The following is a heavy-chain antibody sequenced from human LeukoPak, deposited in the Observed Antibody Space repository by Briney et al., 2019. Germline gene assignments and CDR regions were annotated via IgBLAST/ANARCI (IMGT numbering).Heavy chain of an antibody. CDR3: ARAPYYYDSSGYPEGS. CDR2: IYSGGFT. J-gene: IGHJ5*02. D-gene: IGHD3-22*01. CDR1: GFTVSSNY. Sequence: GGSLRLSCAASGFTVSSNYMSWVRQAPGKGPEWVSVIYSGGFTYYADSVKGRFTISRDNSKNTLYLQMNNLRAEDTAVYYCARAPYYYDSSGYPEGSWGQGTLVTVSS. V-gene: IGHV3-53*01.